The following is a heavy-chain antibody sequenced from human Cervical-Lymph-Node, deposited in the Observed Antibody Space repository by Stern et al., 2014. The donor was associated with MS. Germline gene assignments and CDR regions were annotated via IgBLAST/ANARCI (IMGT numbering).Heavy chain of an antibody. Sequence: QVQLQESGPGLVKPSETLSLTCSVSGGSISRSTYYWGWIRQPPGKGLEWIGSIYYSGTTYYNPSLKSRVTIETSTNQFSLRVPFVTAADTAVYYCARHDGWLPHYWSQGTLVTVSS. CDR2: IYYSGTT. J-gene: IGHJ4*02. V-gene: IGHV4-39*01. D-gene: IGHD5-12*01. CDR1: GGSISRSTYY. CDR3: ARHDGWLPHY.